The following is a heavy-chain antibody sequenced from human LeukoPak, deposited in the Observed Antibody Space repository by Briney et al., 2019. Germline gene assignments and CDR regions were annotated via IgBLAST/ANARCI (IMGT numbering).Heavy chain of an antibody. CDR1: GGSISSSSYY. D-gene: IGHD3-22*01. Sequence: SETLSLTCTVSGGSISSSSYYWGWIRRPPGKGLEWIGSIYYSGSTYYNPSLKSRVTISVDTSKNQFSLKLSSVTAADTAVYYCARAKRDYYDSSGYYNDYWGQGTLVTVSS. CDR2: IYYSGST. CDR3: ARAKRDYYDSSGYYNDY. J-gene: IGHJ4*02. V-gene: IGHV4-39*07.